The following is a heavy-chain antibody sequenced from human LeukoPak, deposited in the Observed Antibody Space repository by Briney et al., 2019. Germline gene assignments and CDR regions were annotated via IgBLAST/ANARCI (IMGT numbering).Heavy chain of an antibody. V-gene: IGHV1-69*04. CDR1: GGTFSSYA. D-gene: IGHD2-2*01. CDR2: IIPILGIA. J-gene: IGHJ6*02. Sequence: SVKVSCKASGGTFSSYAISWVRQAPGQGLEWMGRIIPILGIANYAQKFQGRVTITADKSTSTAYMELISLRSEDTAVYYCARARRPAGMDVWGQGTTVTVSS. CDR3: ARARRPAGMDV.